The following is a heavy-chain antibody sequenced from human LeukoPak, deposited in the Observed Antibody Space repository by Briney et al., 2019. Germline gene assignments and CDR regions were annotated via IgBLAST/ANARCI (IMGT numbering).Heavy chain of an antibody. CDR1: GGSFSGYS. CDR2: MSHSGYP. V-gene: IGHV4-34*01. CDR3: ARHYYDISGYYYVGVWFDP. Sequence: PSETLSLTCAVYGGSFSGYSWTWIRQPPGKGLEWIGEMSHSGYPNYNPSLKSRVAISVDTSKNQFSLKLTSVTAADTAVYYCARHYYDISGYYYVGVWFDPWGQGTLVTVSS. D-gene: IGHD3-22*01. J-gene: IGHJ5*02.